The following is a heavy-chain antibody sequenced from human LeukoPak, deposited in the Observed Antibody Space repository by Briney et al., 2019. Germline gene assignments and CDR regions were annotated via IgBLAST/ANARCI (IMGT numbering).Heavy chain of an antibody. Sequence: SETLSLTCAVNGGSFSGYYWSWIRQPPGKGLEWIGEINHSGSTNYNPSLKSRVTISVDTSKNQFSLKLSSVTAADTAVYYCARDEQQLALGYDYWGQGTLVTVSS. CDR2: INHSGST. D-gene: IGHD6-13*01. CDR1: GGSFSGYY. J-gene: IGHJ4*02. CDR3: ARDEQQLALGYDY. V-gene: IGHV4-34*01.